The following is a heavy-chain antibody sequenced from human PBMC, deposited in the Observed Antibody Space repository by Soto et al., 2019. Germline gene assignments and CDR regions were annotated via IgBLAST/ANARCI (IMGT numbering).Heavy chain of an antibody. J-gene: IGHJ5*02. CDR1: GYTFTSYF. CDR3: ARSLISIAVAGTDWFDP. V-gene: IGHV1-18*04. Sequence: ASVKVSCKASGYTFTSYFLHWVRQAPGQGLEWMGWISAYNGNTNYAQKLQGRVTMTTDTSTSTAYMELRSLRSDDTAVYYCARSLISIAVAGTDWFDPWGQGTLVTVS. D-gene: IGHD6-19*01. CDR2: ISAYNGNT.